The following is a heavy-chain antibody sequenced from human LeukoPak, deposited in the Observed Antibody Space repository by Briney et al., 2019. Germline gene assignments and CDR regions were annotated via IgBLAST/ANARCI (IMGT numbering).Heavy chain of an antibody. D-gene: IGHD4-17*01. V-gene: IGHV3-11*01. CDR2: MSSGGSTI. J-gene: IGHJ4*02. CDR3: ARVGYGDYGLDY. CDR1: GFTFSDYY. Sequence: GGSLRLSCAATGFTFSDYYMSWIRQAPGKGLKWVSYMSSGGSTIYYADSVKGRFTISRDNAKNSLYLQMNSLRAEDTAVYYCARVGYGDYGLDYWGQGTLVTVSS.